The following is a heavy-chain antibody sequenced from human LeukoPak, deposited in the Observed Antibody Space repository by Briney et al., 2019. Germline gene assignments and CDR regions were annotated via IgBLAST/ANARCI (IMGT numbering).Heavy chain of an antibody. V-gene: IGHV3-21*01. Sequence: GGPLRLSCAASVFTFSNYAMRWLRQAPGKGLEWVSSISSSSSYIYYADSVKGRFIISRDNATNSLYLQMNSLRAEDTAVYYCARDHRERRLTIFGVGPLDYWGQGTLVTVSS. D-gene: IGHD3-3*01. CDR1: VFTFSNYA. J-gene: IGHJ4*02. CDR3: ARDHRERRLTIFGVGPLDY. CDR2: ISSSSSYI.